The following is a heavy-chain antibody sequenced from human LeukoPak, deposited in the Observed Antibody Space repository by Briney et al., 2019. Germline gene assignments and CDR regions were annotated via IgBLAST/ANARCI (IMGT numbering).Heavy chain of an antibody. D-gene: IGHD1-26*01. Sequence: GGSLRLSCAASGFTFSSYSMNWVRQAPGKGLEWVSSVSSSSSYIYYADSVKGRFTISRDNAKNSLYLQMNSLRAEDTAVYYCARYIVGAVDYWGQGTLVTVSS. J-gene: IGHJ4*02. CDR3: ARYIVGAVDY. CDR2: VSSSSSYI. V-gene: IGHV3-21*01. CDR1: GFTFSSYS.